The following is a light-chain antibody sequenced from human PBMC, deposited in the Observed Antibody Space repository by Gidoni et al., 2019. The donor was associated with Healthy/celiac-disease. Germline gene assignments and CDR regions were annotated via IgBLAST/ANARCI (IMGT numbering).Light chain of an antibody. CDR2: GAS. V-gene: IGKV3-20*01. Sequence: EIVLTQSPGTLSLSPGERATLSCRASQSVRSSYLAWYQQKPGQAPRLLIYGASSRATGIPDRFSGSGSGTDFTLTISRLEPEDFAVYYCQQYGSSPPTFXQXTKLEIK. J-gene: IGKJ2*01. CDR1: QSVRSSY. CDR3: QQYGSSPPT.